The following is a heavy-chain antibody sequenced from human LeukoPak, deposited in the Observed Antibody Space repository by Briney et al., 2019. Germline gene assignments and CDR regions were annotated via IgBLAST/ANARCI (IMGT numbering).Heavy chain of an antibody. J-gene: IGHJ4*02. V-gene: IGHV1-18*01. CDR2: ISAYNGNT. CDR1: GGTFSSYA. CDR3: ARDLISSENYFDY. Sequence: GSSVKVSCKASGGTFSSYAISWVRQAPGQGLEWMGWISAYNGNTNYAQKLQGRVTMTTDTSTSTAYMELRSLRSDDTAVYYCARDLISSENYFDYWGQGTLVTVSS. D-gene: IGHD6-25*01.